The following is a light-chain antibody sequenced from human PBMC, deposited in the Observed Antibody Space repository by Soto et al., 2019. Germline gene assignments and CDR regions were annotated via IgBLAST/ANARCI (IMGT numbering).Light chain of an antibody. CDR3: QQYNNWPFS. J-gene: IGKJ5*01. Sequence: EIVLTQSPGTLSLSPGERATLSCRAGQGVTTNFAWYQQKSAQSPRLLLYAVSIRATAVPARFSGTGSETAFTLTISGLQSKDSAVYFCQQYNNWPFSFGQGTRLEI. CDR2: AVS. V-gene: IGKV3-15*01. CDR1: QGVTTN.